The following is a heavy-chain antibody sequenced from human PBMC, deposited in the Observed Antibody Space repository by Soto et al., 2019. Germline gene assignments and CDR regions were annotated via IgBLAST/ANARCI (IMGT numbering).Heavy chain of an antibody. J-gene: IGHJ4*02. CDR3: AKGARNVDTAMVYFDY. CDR2: ISGSGSGSGGSI. Sequence: QTVGSLRLSCAASGFTFSSYAMNWVRQAPGKGLEWVSIISGSGSGSGGSIYYADSVKGRFTISRDNSKNTLYLQMNSLRAEDTAVYYCAKGARNVDTAMVYFDYWGQGTQVTVSS. V-gene: IGHV3-23*01. CDR1: GFTFSSYA. D-gene: IGHD5-18*01.